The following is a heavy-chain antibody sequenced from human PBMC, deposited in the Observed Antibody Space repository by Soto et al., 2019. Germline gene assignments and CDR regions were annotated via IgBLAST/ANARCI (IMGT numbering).Heavy chain of an antibody. Sequence: EVQLLESGGGLVQPGGSLRLSCAASGFTFSSYAMSWVRQAPGKGLEWVSAIGASGAGTYYADSVKGRFTISRDNAKNTLHLQMNSLRAEYTAVYYCALRKTGSYFGYWGQGTLVTVSS. V-gene: IGHV3-23*01. D-gene: IGHD1-26*01. CDR1: GFTFSSYA. J-gene: IGHJ4*02. CDR3: ALRKTGSYFGY. CDR2: IGASGAGT.